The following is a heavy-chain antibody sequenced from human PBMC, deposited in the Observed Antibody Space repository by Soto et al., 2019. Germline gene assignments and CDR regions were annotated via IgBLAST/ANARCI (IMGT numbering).Heavy chain of an antibody. CDR2: IWYDGSNK. Sequence: QVQLVESGGGVVQPGRSLRLSCAASGFTFSSYGMHWVRQAPGKGLEWVAVIWYDGSNKYYADSVKGRFTISRDNSKNTLYLQMNSLRAEDTAVYYCARDSPCSTSIDAFDIWGQGTMVTVSS. D-gene: IGHD2-2*01. J-gene: IGHJ3*02. V-gene: IGHV3-33*01. CDR1: GFTFSSYG. CDR3: ARDSPCSTSIDAFDI.